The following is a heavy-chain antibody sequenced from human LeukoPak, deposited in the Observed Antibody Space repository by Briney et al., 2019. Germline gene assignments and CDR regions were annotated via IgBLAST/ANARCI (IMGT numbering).Heavy chain of an antibody. CDR1: GGSFSGYY. Sequence: PSETLSLTCAVSGGSFSGYYWSWIRQSPGRGLEWIGEINHSGSADYNPSLKSRVTISVDTTKKRFSLIVRSVTAGDTAVYYCSRGYGRVSSVRGTIVTGAISFAFWGQGSLVTVSS. CDR3: SRGYGRVSSVRGTIVTGAISFAF. CDR2: INHSGSA. J-gene: IGHJ4*02. D-gene: IGHD3-10*01. V-gene: IGHV4-34*01.